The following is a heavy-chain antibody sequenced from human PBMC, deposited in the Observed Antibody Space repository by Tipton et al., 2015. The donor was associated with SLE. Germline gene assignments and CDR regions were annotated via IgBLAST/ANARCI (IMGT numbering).Heavy chain of an antibody. D-gene: IGHD3-3*01. Sequence: SLRLSCAASGFTFSRYSMQWVRQAPGKGLEWVAGSNKYYADSVRGRFTISRDNSKNTLYLQMDSLRAEDTAVYYCARGENWSDAFDIWGQGTMVTVSS. V-gene: IGHV3-30-3*01. CDR1: GFTFSRYS. CDR3: ARGENWSDAFDI. J-gene: IGHJ3*02. CDR2: GSNK.